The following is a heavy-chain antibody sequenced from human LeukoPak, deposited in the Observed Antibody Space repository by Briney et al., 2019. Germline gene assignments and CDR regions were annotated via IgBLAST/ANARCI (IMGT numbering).Heavy chain of an antibody. CDR2: ISAYNGNT. CDR1: GYMFTTYG. Sequence: GASLKVSCKTSGYMFTTYGISWVRQVPGQGLEWMGWISAYNGNTNYTEKFQGRVAMTTERSTRTVYMELRNLRSDDTAVYYCARGPRDIVATTLDYWGQGTLVTVSS. J-gene: IGHJ4*02. D-gene: IGHD5-12*01. CDR3: ARGPRDIVATTLDY. V-gene: IGHV1-18*01.